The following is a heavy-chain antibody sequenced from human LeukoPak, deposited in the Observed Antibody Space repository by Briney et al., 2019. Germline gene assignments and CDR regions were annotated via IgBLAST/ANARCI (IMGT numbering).Heavy chain of an antibody. Sequence: GGSPRLSCAASGFTFRSYSMTWVRQAPGKGLEWVSVISGSGGNPYYADSVKGRFTISRDNSKNTVFLHMNSLRAEDTAVYHCARDSSYYYDSSGYHPAWYFDLWGRGTLVTVSS. V-gene: IGHV3-23*01. D-gene: IGHD3-22*01. CDR1: GFTFRSYS. CDR2: ISGSGGNP. CDR3: ARDSSYYYDSSGYHPAWYFDL. J-gene: IGHJ2*01.